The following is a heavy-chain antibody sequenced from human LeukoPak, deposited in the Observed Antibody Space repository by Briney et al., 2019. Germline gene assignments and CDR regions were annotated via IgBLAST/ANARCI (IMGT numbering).Heavy chain of an antibody. Sequence: GGSLRLSCAASGFTFSSHWMHWVRQAPGKGLVWVSHINSDGTTTTYADSVKGRFTISRDNAKNTLYLQMNSLRAEDTAVYYCARVASGSPNYYYYGLDVWGQGTTVTVSS. CDR3: ARVASGSPNYYYYGLDV. CDR2: INSDGTTT. V-gene: IGHV3-74*01. CDR1: GFTFSSHW. J-gene: IGHJ6*02. D-gene: IGHD3-10*01.